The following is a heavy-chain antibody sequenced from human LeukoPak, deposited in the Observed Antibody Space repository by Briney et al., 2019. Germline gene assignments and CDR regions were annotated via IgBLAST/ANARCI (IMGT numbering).Heavy chain of an antibody. CDR3: ARLYYESAIHHPFDY. D-gene: IGHD3-16*01. V-gene: IGHV3-72*01. Sequence: PGGSLRLSCAASGFTLTDHYVDGVRQAPGKGLEGVGRRRDKRGRYTTEFAAAVRGRFTISRDEPKNSLYLQMNSLRTEDSAVYYCARLYYESAIHHPFDYWGQGTLATVSS. J-gene: IGHJ4*02. CDR1: GFTLTDHY. CDR2: RRDKRGRYTT.